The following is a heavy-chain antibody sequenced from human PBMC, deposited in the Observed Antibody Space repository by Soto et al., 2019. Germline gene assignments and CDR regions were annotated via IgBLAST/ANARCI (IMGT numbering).Heavy chain of an antibody. CDR1: GETLNSNP. D-gene: IGHD2-15*01. V-gene: IGHV1-69*01. Sequence: QVQLVQSGAEVKKPGSSLKVSCKVFGETLNSNPIGWVRQAPGQGLEWVGGIVPLSDRTNYAQELQGRVTVTADGSTSTVYMELSNLKSDDTAVYYCARKSVRDCHSGGGCFSLDVWGQGRLITVSS. CDR2: IVPLSDRT. CDR3: ARKSVRDCHSGGGCFSLDV. J-gene: IGHJ4*02.